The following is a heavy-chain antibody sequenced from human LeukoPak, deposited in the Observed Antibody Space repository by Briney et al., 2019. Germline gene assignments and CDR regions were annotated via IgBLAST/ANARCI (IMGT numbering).Heavy chain of an antibody. CDR3: AREAGGNEVFDY. D-gene: IGHD4-23*01. CDR2: IYTSGST. J-gene: IGHJ4*02. CDR1: GGSISSYY. Sequence: SETLSLTCTVSGGSISSYYWSWIRQPAGKGLESIGRIYTSGSTNYNPSLKSRVTISVDKSKNQFSLKLSSVTAAGTAVYYCAREAGGNEVFDYWGQGTLVTVSS. V-gene: IGHV4-4*07.